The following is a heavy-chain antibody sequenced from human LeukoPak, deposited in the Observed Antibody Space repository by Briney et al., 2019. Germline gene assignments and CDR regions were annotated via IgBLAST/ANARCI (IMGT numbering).Heavy chain of an antibody. Sequence: GGSLRLSCGASGVTFSVYTMNCVRQAPGKGLEWGSSIISTSSSIYYADSVKSRFTNSRDNTNNLLYLQMNSLRDEDTAVYYCARGQFPDYWRQGIRHSVSS. CDR2: IISTSSSI. J-gene: IGHJ4*02. CDR3: ARGQFPDY. D-gene: IGHD5-24*01. V-gene: IGHV3-21*01. CDR1: GVTFSVYT.